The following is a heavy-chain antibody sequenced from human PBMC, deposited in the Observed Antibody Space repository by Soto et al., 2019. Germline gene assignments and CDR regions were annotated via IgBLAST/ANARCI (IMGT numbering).Heavy chain of an antibody. CDR3: AVSVEMATITFDY. D-gene: IGHD5-12*01. Sequence: SETLSLTCTVSGGSISSSSYYWGWIRQSPGKGLEWIGSIYYSGSTYYNPSLKSRVTISVDTSKNQFSLKLSSVTAADTAVYYCAVSVEMATITFDYWGQGTLVTVSS. CDR2: IYYSGST. CDR1: GGSISSSSYY. J-gene: IGHJ4*02. V-gene: IGHV4-39*01.